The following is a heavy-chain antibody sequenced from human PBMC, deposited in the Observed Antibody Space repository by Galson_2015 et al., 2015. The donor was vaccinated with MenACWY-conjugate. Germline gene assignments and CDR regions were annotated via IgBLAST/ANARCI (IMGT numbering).Heavy chain of an antibody. CDR1: GFTFSGSA. CDR3: TRRAAAGPRFDY. CDR2: IRSKVNSYAT. Sequence: SLRLSCAASGFTFSGSAIHWVRQASGKGLEWVGRIRSKVNSYATAYAASVKGRFIISRDDSKNTALLQMNSLKTEDTALYYCTRRAAAGPRFDYWGQGTLVNVSS. J-gene: IGHJ4*02. V-gene: IGHV3-73*01. D-gene: IGHD6-13*01.